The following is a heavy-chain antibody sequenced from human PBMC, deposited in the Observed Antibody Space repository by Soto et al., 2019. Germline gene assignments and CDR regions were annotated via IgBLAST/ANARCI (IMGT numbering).Heavy chain of an antibody. CDR3: ARAPLWFGELFSSDY. V-gene: IGHV3-33*01. CDR1: GFTFSSYG. CDR2: IWYDGSNK. Sequence: GGSLRLSCAASGFTFSSYGMHWVRQAPGKGLEWVAVIWYDGSNKYYADSVKGRFTISRDNSKNTLYLQMNSLRAEDTAVYYCARAPLWFGELFSSDYWGQGTLVTVSS. J-gene: IGHJ4*02. D-gene: IGHD3-10*01.